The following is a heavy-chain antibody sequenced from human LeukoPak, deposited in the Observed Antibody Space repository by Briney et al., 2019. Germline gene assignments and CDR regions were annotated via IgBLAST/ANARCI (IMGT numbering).Heavy chain of an antibody. D-gene: IGHD3-10*01. CDR2: IYYSGST. CDR3: VRDRVRGSGSYEY. V-gene: IGHV4-59*02. Sequence: SETLSLTCTVSGGSVSSFYWSWIRQPPGKGLEWIGYIYYSGSTNYNPSLKSRVTISVDTSKNQFSLRLSSVTAADTAVYYCVRDRVRGSGSYEYWGQGTLVTVSS. J-gene: IGHJ4*02. CDR1: GGSVSSFY.